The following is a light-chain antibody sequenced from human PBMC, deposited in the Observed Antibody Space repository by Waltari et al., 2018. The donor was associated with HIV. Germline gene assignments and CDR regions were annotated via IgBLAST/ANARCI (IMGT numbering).Light chain of an antibody. Sequence: QSVLTQPPSVSGAPGQRVTIPCTGSSSNIGAGYDVHWYTQLPGTAPKLLIYGNSNRPSGVPDRFSGSKSGTSASLAITGLQAEDEADYYCQSYDSSLSGVVFGGGTKLTVL. J-gene: IGLJ2*01. CDR3: QSYDSSLSGVV. CDR1: SSNIGAGYD. V-gene: IGLV1-40*01. CDR2: GNS.